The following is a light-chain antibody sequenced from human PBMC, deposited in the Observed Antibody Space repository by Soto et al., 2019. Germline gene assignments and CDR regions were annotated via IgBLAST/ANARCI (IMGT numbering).Light chain of an antibody. CDR1: SSNIGNNY. Sequence: QSLLTQPPSVSATPGQKVTISCSGSSSNIGNNYVSWYQQFPGAAPKLLIYDNYWRPSGIPDRFSASKSGTSATLGITGLQTGDEADYYCATWDSSLSAVVVGGGTKLTVL. CDR3: ATWDSSLSAVV. J-gene: IGLJ2*01. V-gene: IGLV1-51*01. CDR2: DNY.